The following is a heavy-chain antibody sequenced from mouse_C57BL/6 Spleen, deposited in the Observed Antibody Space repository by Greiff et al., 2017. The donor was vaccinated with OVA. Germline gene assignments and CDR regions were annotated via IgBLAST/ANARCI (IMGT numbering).Heavy chain of an antibody. Sequence: DVHLVESGGGLVKPGGSLKLSCAASGFTFSDYGMHWVRQAPEKGLEWVAYISSGSSTIYYADTVKGRFTISRDNAKNTLFLQMTSLRSEDTAMYYCASNGAMDYWGQGTSVTVSS. V-gene: IGHV5-17*01. J-gene: IGHJ4*01. CDR2: ISSGSSTI. CDR1: GFTFSDYG. CDR3: ASNGAMDY.